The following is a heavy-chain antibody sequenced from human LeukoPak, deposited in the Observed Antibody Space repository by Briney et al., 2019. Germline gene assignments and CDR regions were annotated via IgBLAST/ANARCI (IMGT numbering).Heavy chain of an antibody. V-gene: IGHV1-69*05. Sequence: ASVKVSCKASGGTFSSYAISWVRQAPGQGLEWMGGIIPIFGTANYAQKFQGRVTITTDESTSTAYMELSSLRSEDTAVYYCARDSTARSAFDIWGQGTMVTVSS. CDR3: ARDSTARSAFDI. J-gene: IGHJ3*02. CDR1: GGTFSSYA. D-gene: IGHD3-3*02. CDR2: IIPIFGTA.